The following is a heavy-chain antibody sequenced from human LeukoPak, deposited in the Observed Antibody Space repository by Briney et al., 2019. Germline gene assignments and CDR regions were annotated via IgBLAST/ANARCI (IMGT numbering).Heavy chain of an antibody. Sequence: GGSLRLSCAASGFTVSSNYMSWVRQAPGKGLEWVSLIYGGDSTYYGDSVKGRFTISRDNSKNTLYLQMNSLRAEDTAVYYCAKYRDSSSYYYYYMDVWGKGTTVTVSS. D-gene: IGHD6-13*01. CDR1: GFTVSSNY. V-gene: IGHV3-66*01. J-gene: IGHJ6*03. CDR2: IYGGDST. CDR3: AKYRDSSSYYYYYMDV.